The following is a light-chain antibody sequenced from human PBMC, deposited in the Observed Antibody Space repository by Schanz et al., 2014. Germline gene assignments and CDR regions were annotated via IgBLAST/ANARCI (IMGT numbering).Light chain of an antibody. J-gene: IGLJ1*01. CDR1: SSDVGGYNY. CDR3: SSYTSSSSPSV. Sequence: QSALTQPASVSGSPGQSITISCTGTSSDVGGYNYVSWYQHHPGKAPKLMIYDVSSRPSGVSHRFSGSKSGNTASLTISGLQAEDEADYYCSSYTSSSSPSVIGTGTKLTVL. CDR2: DVS. V-gene: IGLV2-14*03.